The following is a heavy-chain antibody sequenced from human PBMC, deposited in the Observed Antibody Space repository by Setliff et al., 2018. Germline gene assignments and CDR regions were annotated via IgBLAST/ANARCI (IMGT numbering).Heavy chain of an antibody. CDR2: MNPNSGNT. D-gene: IGHD2-8*01. Sequence: EASVKVSCKASGYTFTSYDINWVRQATGQGLEWMGWMNPNSGNTGYAQKFQGRVTMTRNTSISTAYMELSSLRSEDTAVYYCARAMDCTNGVCYYYYGMDVWGQGTTVTVSS. J-gene: IGHJ6*02. CDR3: ARAMDCTNGVCYYYYGMDV. V-gene: IGHV1-8*02. CDR1: GYTFTSYD.